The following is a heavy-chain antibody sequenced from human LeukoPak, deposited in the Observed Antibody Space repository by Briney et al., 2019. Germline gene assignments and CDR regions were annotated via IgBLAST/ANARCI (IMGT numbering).Heavy chain of an antibody. CDR2: IYYSGST. J-gene: IGHJ2*01. V-gene: IGHV4-59*01. CDR1: GGSISSYY. CDR3: ARLGGSVVITNRYWYFDL. Sequence: SETLSLTCTVSGGSISSYYWSWTRQPPVKGLEWIGYIYYSGSTNYNPSLKSRVTISVDTSKNQFSLKLSSVTAADTAVYYCARLGGSVVITNRYWYFDLWGRGTLVTVSS. D-gene: IGHD3-22*01.